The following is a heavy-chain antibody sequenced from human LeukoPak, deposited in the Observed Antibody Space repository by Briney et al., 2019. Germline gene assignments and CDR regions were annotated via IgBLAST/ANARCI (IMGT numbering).Heavy chain of an antibody. J-gene: IGHJ4*02. Sequence: SETLSLTCPVSGGSLNYLYRAWVREPPREGLEWIANIFHSGSTNYNPSLKSRVTISVEASKNQFSLRLSSVTAADTAVYYCAGEGDYWHRFDYWGRGTLVTVSS. CDR2: IFHSGST. D-gene: IGHD4-17*01. CDR3: AGEGDYWHRFDY. V-gene: IGHV4-59*01. CDR1: GGSLNYLY.